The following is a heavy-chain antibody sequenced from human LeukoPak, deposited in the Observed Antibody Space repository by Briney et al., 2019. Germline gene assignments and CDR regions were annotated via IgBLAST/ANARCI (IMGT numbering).Heavy chain of an antibody. V-gene: IGHV3-23*01. CDR3: AKDVGLVAARFYSFDY. D-gene: IGHD2-15*01. Sequence: PGGSLRLSCAGSGFTFSTYGMSWVRQAPGKGLEWVSSISGSGRTTYYADSVKGRFTIPRDNSKNTLLLQMNSLRAEDTALYYCAKDVGLVAARFYSFDYWGQGTLVTVSS. CDR1: GFTFSTYG. J-gene: IGHJ4*02. CDR2: ISGSGRTT.